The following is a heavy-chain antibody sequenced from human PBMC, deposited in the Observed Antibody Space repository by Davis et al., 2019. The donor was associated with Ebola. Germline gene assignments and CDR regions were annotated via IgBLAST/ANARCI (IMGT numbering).Heavy chain of an antibody. Sequence: SVKVSCKASGYTFTSYYMHWVRQAPGQGLEWMGRIIPILGTTDYAQKFQGRVTITADKSTGTAYMDLSSLRSEDTAVYYCARGGAGSSSWYFFDFWGQGTLVTVSS. CDR3: ARGGAGSSSWYFFDF. CDR2: IIPILGTT. J-gene: IGHJ4*02. D-gene: IGHD6-13*01. CDR1: GYTFTSYY. V-gene: IGHV1-69*08.